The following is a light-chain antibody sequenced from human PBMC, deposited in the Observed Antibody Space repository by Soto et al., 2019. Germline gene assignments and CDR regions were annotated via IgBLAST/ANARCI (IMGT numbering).Light chain of an antibody. CDR2: GAS. CDR3: KQYGSSPPYT. V-gene: IGKV3-20*01. J-gene: IGKJ2*01. CDR1: QSVSSSY. Sequence: ESVLTQSPGTPSLSPGERATLSCRASQSVSSSYLAWYQQKPGQAPRLLIYGASSRATGIPDRFSGSGSGIDFTLTISRLAPEDFAVYYCKQYGSSPPYTFGQGTKLEIK.